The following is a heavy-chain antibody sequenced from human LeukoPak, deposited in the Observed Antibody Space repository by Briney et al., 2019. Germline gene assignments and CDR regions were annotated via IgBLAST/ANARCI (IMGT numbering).Heavy chain of an antibody. J-gene: IGHJ3*02. Sequence: GGSLRLSCAASEFTFSSYAMHWVRQAPGKGLEWVAVISYDGSNKYYADSVKGRFTISRDNSKNTLYLQMNSLRAEDTAVYYCARRPHLAAVTTLIMDAFDIWGQGTMVTVSS. D-gene: IGHD4-17*01. CDR1: EFTFSSYA. CDR3: ARRPHLAAVTTLIMDAFDI. CDR2: ISYDGSNK. V-gene: IGHV3-30-3*01.